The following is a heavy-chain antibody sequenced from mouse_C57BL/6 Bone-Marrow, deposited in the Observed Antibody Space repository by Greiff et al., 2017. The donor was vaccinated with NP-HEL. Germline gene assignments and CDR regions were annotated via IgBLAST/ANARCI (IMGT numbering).Heavy chain of an antibody. V-gene: IGHV1-19*01. J-gene: IGHJ3*01. CDR1: GYTFTDYY. D-gene: IGHD3-2*02. CDR2: INPYNGGT. Sequence: EVKLVESGPVLVKPGASVKMSCKASGYTFTDYYMNWVKQSHGKSLEWIGVINPYNGGTSYNQKFKGKATLTVDKSSSTAYMELNSLTSEDSAVYYCAREDSSGVAYWGQGTLVTVSA. CDR3: AREDSSGVAY.